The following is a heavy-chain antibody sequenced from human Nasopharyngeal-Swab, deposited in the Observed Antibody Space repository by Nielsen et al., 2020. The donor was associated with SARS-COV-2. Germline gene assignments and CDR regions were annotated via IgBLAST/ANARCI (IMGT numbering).Heavy chain of an antibody. CDR3: AGNMVRGVIFVRGFDP. Sequence: GESLKISCAASGFTFSSYAMSWVRQAPGKGLEWVSAISGSGGSTYYADSVKGRFTISRDNSKNTLYLQMNSLRAEDTAVYYCAGNMVRGVIFVRGFDPWGQGTLVTVPS. V-gene: IGHV3-23*01. J-gene: IGHJ5*02. D-gene: IGHD3-10*01. CDR1: GFTFSSYA. CDR2: ISGSGGST.